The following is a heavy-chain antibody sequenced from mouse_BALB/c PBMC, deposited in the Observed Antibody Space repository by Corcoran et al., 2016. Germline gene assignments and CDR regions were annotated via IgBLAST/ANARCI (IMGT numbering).Heavy chain of an antibody. CDR2: NDPANGNT. CDR3: ARKYGKGIYFDY. V-gene: IGHV14-3*02. D-gene: IGHD2-10*02. J-gene: IGHJ2*01. Sequence: EVQLQQSGAELVKPGASVKLSCTASGFNIKDTYMNWVKQRPEQGLEWIGRNDPANGNTKYDPKFQGKATITADTSSNTAYLQLSSLTSEDTAVYYCARKYGKGIYFDYWGQGTTLTVSS. CDR1: GFNIKDTY.